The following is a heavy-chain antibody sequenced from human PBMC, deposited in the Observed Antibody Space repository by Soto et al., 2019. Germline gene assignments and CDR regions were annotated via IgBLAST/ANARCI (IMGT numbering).Heavy chain of an antibody. J-gene: IGHJ5*02. Sequence: HLQLQESGPGLVKPSETLSLTCTVSGDSISSSSHYWGWIRQPPGKGLEWIGSIFYSGVTYYNPSLKSRVTISVETSKNQFSLKLGSVTAADTALYFCARHEPSSSLIVAFDPWGQGALVTVSS. CDR3: ARHEPSSSLIVAFDP. CDR2: IFYSGVT. CDR1: GDSISSSSHY. V-gene: IGHV4-39*01. D-gene: IGHD3-22*01.